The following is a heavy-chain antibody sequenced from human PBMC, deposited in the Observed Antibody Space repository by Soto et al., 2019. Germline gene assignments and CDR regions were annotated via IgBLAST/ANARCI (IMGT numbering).Heavy chain of an antibody. Sequence: QVHLQESGPGQVRPSQTLSLSCSVSGGSISRGAYFWTWIRQFPGKGLEWIANISYTGATYYNPSLKSRVTILAATSKNQFSLKLNSVTSADTAVYYCARGGPVSVSPAWQLLGYFDYWGQGTLVTVSS. CDR1: GGSISRGAYF. CDR3: ARGGPVSVSPAWQLLGYFDY. V-gene: IGHV4-31*03. J-gene: IGHJ4*02. CDR2: ISYTGAT. D-gene: IGHD2-15*01.